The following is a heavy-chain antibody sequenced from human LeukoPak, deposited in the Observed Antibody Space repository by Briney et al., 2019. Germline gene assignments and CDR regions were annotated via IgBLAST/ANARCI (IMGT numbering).Heavy chain of an antibody. CDR3: ARIPVVVTATGGAFDI. CDR2: IYPGDSDT. D-gene: IGHD2-21*02. J-gene: IGHJ3*02. Sequence: GESLKISCKGSGYSFTCYWIGWVRQMPGKGLEWMGIIYPGDSDTRYSPSFQGQVTISANKSISTAYLQWSSLKASDTAMYYCARIPVVVTATGGAFDIWGQGTMVTVSS. V-gene: IGHV5-51*01. CDR1: GYSFTCYW.